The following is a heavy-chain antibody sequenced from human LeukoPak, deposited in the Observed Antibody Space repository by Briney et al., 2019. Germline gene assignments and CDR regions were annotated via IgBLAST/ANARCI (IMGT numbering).Heavy chain of an antibody. Sequence: SETLSLTCTVSGGSISSYYWSWIRQPPGKGLEWIGYIYYSGSTNYNPSLKSRVTISVDTSKNQFSLKLSSVTAADTAVYYCARFIAAAGTYYYYGVDVWGQGTTVTVSS. CDR2: IYYSGST. V-gene: IGHV4-59*08. CDR1: GGSISSYY. CDR3: ARFIAAAGTYYYYGVDV. D-gene: IGHD6-13*01. J-gene: IGHJ6*02.